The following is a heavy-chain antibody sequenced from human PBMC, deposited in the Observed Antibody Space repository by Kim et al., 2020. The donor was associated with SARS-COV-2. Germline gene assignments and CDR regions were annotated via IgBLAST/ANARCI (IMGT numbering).Heavy chain of an antibody. V-gene: IGHV3-30*18. CDR2: ISYDGSNK. J-gene: IGHJ6*02. CDR3: AKDRAGRMPDWVGITMVRGVIITRGMDV. Sequence: GGSLRLSCAASGFTFSSYGMHWVRQAPGKGLEWVAVISYDGSNKYYADSVKGRFTISRDNSKNTLYLQMNSLRAEDTAVYYCAKDRAGRMPDWVGITMVRGVIITRGMDVWGQETTVTVSS. CDR1: GFTFSSYG. D-gene: IGHD3-10*01.